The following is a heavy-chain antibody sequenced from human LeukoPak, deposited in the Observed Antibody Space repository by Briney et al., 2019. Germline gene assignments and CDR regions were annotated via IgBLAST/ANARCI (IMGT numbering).Heavy chain of an antibody. D-gene: IGHD6-13*01. CDR2: ISSSSSYI. Sequence: PGGSLRLSCAASGFTFSSYSMNWVRQAPGKGLEWVSSISSSSSYIYYADSVKGRFTISRDNAKNSLYLQMNSLRAEDTAVYYCASSGGIAKSHAFDIWGQGTMVTVSS. CDR1: GFTFSSYS. J-gene: IGHJ3*02. V-gene: IGHV3-21*01. CDR3: ASSGGIAKSHAFDI.